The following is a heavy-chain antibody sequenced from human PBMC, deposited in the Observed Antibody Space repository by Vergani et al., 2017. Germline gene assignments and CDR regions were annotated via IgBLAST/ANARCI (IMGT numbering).Heavy chain of an antibody. J-gene: IGHJ6*02. CDR3: ARQVTVAGKWWGPYYYYGLDV. Sequence: EVQLVQSEAEVRKPGESLKISCKGSGYIFTTYWIAWVRQMPGRGLEWMGIIYPDDSDTRYSPSFQGQVTISVDKSISAAYLQWISLKASDTAMYYCARQVTVAGKWWGPYYYYGLDVWGQGTTVTVSS. CDR2: IYPDDSDT. CDR1: GYIFTTYW. V-gene: IGHV5-51*01. D-gene: IGHD6-19*01.